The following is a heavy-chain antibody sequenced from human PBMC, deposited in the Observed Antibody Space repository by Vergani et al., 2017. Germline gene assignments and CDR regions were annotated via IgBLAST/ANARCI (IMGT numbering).Heavy chain of an antibody. CDR3: ARDRTGEFDY. J-gene: IGHJ4*02. D-gene: IGHD7-27*01. CDR1: GYTFTGYY. V-gene: IGHV1-2*02. Sequence: QVQLVQSGAEVKKPGASVKVSCKASGYTFTGYYMHWVRQAHGQGLEWMGWINPNRGGTNYAQTFQGRVTMTRDTSISTAYMELSRLRSDETAVYYCARDRTGEFDYWGQGPLVTVSS. CDR2: INPNRGGT.